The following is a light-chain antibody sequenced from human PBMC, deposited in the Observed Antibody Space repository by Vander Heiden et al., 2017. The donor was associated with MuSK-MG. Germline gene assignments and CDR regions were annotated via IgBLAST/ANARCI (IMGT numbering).Light chain of an antibody. CDR2: DVS. Sequence: QSALTQPPSASGSPGQSVSISCTGTSSDVGGYNYVSWYQQPPGKAPKLMIYDVSKRPAGVPDRFSGSKSGNTASLTVSGLQAEEEADYYCSSYASSNNFVFGTGTKVTVL. V-gene: IGLV2-8*01. CDR3: SSYASSNNFV. CDR1: SSDVGGYNY. J-gene: IGLJ1*01.